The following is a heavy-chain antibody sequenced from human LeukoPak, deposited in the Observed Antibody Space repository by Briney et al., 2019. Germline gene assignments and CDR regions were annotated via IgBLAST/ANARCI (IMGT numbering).Heavy chain of an antibody. CDR1: GFTFSNSD. J-gene: IGHJ5*02. CDR2: IGGSGSST. CDR3: AKSRLTPHP. V-gene: IGHV3-23*01. D-gene: IGHD1-14*01. Sequence: GGSLRLSCAASGFTFSNSDMSWVRQAPGKGLEWVSAIGGSGSSTFYADSVRGRFTVSRDNSKNTLYLQMSSLRAEDTAVYYCAKSRLTPHPWGQGTLVTVSS.